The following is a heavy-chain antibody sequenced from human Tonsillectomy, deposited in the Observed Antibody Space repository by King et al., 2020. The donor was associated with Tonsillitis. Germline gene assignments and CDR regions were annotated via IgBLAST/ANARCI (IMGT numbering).Heavy chain of an antibody. D-gene: IGHD1-1*01. Sequence: QLVQSGGGLVQNGGSLRLSCSASGFIFSSYAMHWVRQAPGKGLESVAAISSNGGSTYYADSVKGRFSISRDNSKNTLYFQMSSLRVEDTAVYYCVKGRTGYDGFDIWGQGTMVTVSS. CDR1: GFIFSSYA. CDR3: VKGRTGYDGFDI. V-gene: IGHV3-64D*06. J-gene: IGHJ3*02. CDR2: ISSNGGST.